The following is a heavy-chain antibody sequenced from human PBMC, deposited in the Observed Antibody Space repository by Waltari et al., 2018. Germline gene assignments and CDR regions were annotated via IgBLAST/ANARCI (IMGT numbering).Heavy chain of an antibody. J-gene: IGHJ4*02. CDR2: IGGSGNRI. V-gene: IGHV3-23*01. D-gene: IGHD3-3*01. CDR1: GFTFSSYA. CDR3: VKEAYDFWSGWPSGEASNEGDS. Sequence: EVQLLESGGDLVQPGGSLRLSCAASGFTFSSYAFSWVRQAPGKGLEWVSAIGGSGNRISYADSVKGRFTISRDNSKNTLHLQLNNLRAEDTAIYYCVKEAYDFWSGWPSGEASNEGDSWGRGILVTVSS.